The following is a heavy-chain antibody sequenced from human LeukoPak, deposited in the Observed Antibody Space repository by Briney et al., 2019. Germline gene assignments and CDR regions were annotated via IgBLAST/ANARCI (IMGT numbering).Heavy chain of an antibody. CDR3: ARDRVTMVRGVIWGAFDI. V-gene: IGHV3-21*01. CDR2: ISSSSSYI. J-gene: IGHJ3*02. Sequence: GGSLRLSCAASGSTFSSYSMNWVRQAPGKGLEWVSSISSSSSYIYYADSVKGRFTISRDNAKNSLYLQMNSLRAEDTAVYYCARDRVTMVRGVIWGAFDIWGQGTMVTVSS. D-gene: IGHD3-10*01. CDR1: GSTFSSYS.